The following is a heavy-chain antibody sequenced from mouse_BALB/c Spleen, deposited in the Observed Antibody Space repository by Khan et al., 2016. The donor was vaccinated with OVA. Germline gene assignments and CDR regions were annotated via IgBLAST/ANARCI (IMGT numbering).Heavy chain of an antibody. CDR2: INPYNGGT. CDR3: ASAGYGGFSY. J-gene: IGHJ3*01. D-gene: IGHD1-2*01. CDR1: GYSFTDYT. V-gene: IGHV1S135*01. Sequence: VQLQQSGPELVKPGASMKISCKASGYSFTDYTMNWVKQSHGKSLEWIGLINPYNGGTSDNQKFKGKATLTVDKSSSTVYMELLSLTSGDSAVYYGASAGYGGFSYWGQGTLVTVSA.